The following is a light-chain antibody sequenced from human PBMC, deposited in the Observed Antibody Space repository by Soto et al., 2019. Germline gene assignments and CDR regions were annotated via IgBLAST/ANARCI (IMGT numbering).Light chain of an antibody. CDR1: ILTKKY. Sequence: SYELTQPSSVSVSPGQTARIACSGAILTKKYARWFQQRPGQAPVLLIYKDSERPSGIPERFSGSNSGTTVTLTISGAQVEDEADYYCYSATDNNRGVFGGGTKVTVL. V-gene: IGLV3-27*01. J-gene: IGLJ2*01. CDR3: YSATDNNRGV. CDR2: KDS.